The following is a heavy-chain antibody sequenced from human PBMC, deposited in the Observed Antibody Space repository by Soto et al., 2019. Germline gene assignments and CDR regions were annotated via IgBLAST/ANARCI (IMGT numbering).Heavy chain of an antibody. V-gene: IGHV4-39*01. D-gene: IGHD4-17*01. Sequence: QLQLQESGPGLETLSDTLSHPHSLSCHSGGYIHYSISHWVWLRPPTGKGLEWSGNIYYSGSTYYNPSLKSRVTISGDTSKNQFSLRLTSVTAADTAVYYCARHPPYGPLDYWGQGTLVTVSS. J-gene: IGHJ4*02. CDR1: CHSGGYIHYSISH. CDR2: IYYSGST. CDR3: ARHPPYGPLDY.